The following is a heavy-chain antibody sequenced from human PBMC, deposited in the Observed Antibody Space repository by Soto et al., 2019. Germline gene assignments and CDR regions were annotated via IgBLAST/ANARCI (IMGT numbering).Heavy chain of an antibody. CDR1: GGSFTGYY. J-gene: IGHJ4*02. CDR3: ARGHGRFAH. CDR2: INHSGFT. V-gene: IGHV4-34*01. Sequence: WETLSLTCDVSGGSFTGYYWSWIRQPPGKGLEWIGEINHSGFTNYNPSLTGRVTISLDTSKSQFSLKLSSLTAADTAFYFCARGHGRFAHWGQGTLVTVSS.